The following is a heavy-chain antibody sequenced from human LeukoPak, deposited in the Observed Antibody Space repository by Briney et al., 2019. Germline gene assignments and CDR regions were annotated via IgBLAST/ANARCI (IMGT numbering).Heavy chain of an antibody. CDR1: GFTFSSYA. J-gene: IGHJ4*02. Sequence: GGSLRLPCAASGFTFSSYAMHWVRQAPGKGLEWVAVISYDGSNKYYADSVKGRFTISRDNSKNTLYLQMNSLRAEDTAVYYCARGYYYDSSGYWVDYWGQGTLVTVSS. CDR3: ARGYYYDSSGYWVDY. CDR2: ISYDGSNK. V-gene: IGHV3-30-3*01. D-gene: IGHD3-22*01.